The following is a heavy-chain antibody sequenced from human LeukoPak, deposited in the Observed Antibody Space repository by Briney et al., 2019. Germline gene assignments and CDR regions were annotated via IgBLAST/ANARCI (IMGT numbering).Heavy chain of an antibody. J-gene: IGHJ5*02. V-gene: IGHV1-18*01. Sequence: GASVKVSCKASGYTFTSYGISWVRQAPGQGLEWMGWISAYNGNTNHARKLQGRVTMTTDTSTSTAYMELRSLRSDDTAVYYCVRDPSYIVVVSSTVTGFDPWGQGTLVTVSS. D-gene: IGHD2-2*01. CDR3: VRDPSYIVVVSSTVTGFDP. CDR1: GYTFTSYG. CDR2: ISAYNGNT.